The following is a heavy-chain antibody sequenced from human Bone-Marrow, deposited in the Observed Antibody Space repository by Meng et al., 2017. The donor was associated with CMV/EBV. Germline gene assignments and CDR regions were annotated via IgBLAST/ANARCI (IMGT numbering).Heavy chain of an antibody. CDR3: ARNGGRTSSWYTPGGWFDP. D-gene: IGHD6-13*01. J-gene: IGHJ5*02. CDR1: GGSISSSSYY. Sequence: SETLSLTCTVSGGSISSSSYYWGWIRQPPGKGLEWIGSIYYSGSTYYNPSLKSRVTISVDTSKNQFSLKLSSVTAADTAVYYCARNGGRTSSWYTPGGWFDPWGQGTLVTVSS. V-gene: IGHV4-39*01. CDR2: IYYSGST.